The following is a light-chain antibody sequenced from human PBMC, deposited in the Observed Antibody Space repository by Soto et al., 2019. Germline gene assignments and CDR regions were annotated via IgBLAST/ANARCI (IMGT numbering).Light chain of an antibody. J-gene: IGKJ1*01. CDR3: QQYASSPGT. CDR2: GAS. Sequence: EIMSTQSPGTLSLSPGEGATLSCRASQSVISSYLAWYQQKPGQAPRLLIYGASSRATGIPDRFSGSGSGTDFSLTISRLEPEDFAVYYCQQYASSPGTFGQGTKVEIK. CDR1: QSVISSY. V-gene: IGKV3-20*01.